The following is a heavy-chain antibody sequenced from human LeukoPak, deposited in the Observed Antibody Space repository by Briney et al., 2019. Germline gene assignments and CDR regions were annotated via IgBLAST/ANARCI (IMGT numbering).Heavy chain of an antibody. V-gene: IGHV3-7*01. CDR1: GFTFTHYW. Sequence: GGSLRLSCAASGFTFTHYWMCWVRQAPGKGLEWVANIHQDGSEQYYLDSVEGRFTISRDNSKNTLYLQMNSLRAEDTAVYYCAKAVYGDYGNWFDPWGQGTLVTVSS. J-gene: IGHJ5*02. CDR3: AKAVYGDYGNWFDP. CDR2: IHQDGSEQ. D-gene: IGHD4-17*01.